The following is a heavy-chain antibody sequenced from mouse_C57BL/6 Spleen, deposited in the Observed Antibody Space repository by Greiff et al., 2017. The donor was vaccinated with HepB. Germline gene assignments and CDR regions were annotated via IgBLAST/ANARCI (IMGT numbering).Heavy chain of an antibody. CDR2: IDPEDGET. V-gene: IGHV14-2*01. D-gene: IGHD2-4*01. Sequence: VQLQQSGAELVKPGASVKLSCTASGFNIKDYYMPWVKQRPEQGLEWIGRIDPEDGETKYAPKFQGKATITADTSSNTAYLQLSRLTSDDTSVHYCALPMITAPSYLDYWGQGTTLTISS. J-gene: IGHJ2*01. CDR1: GFNIKDYY. CDR3: ALPMITAPSYLDY.